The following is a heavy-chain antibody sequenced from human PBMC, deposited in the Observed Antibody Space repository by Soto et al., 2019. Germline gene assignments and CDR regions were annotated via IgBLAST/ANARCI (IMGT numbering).Heavy chain of an antibody. V-gene: IGHV4-31*03. Sequence: SETLSVTCTVSDDSISRGGYYWSWIRQHPGKGLEWIGYIYYSGSTYYNPSLKSRVTISVDTSKNQFSLKLSSVTAADTAVYYCASSITMIVGKGYYYYGMDVWGQGTTVTVSS. D-gene: IGHD3-22*01. CDR2: IYYSGST. CDR3: ASSITMIVGKGYYYYGMDV. J-gene: IGHJ6*02. CDR1: DDSISRGGYY.